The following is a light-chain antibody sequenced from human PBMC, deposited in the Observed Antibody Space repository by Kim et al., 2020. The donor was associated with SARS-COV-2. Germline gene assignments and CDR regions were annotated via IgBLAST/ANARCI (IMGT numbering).Light chain of an antibody. J-gene: IGLJ2*01. CDR3: QAWDSSIVV. CDR2: EDT. V-gene: IGLV3-1*01. Sequence: VSPGHTVSFACSGDKLGNKYACWYQKKPGRSPVMVIYEDTKRPSGIPGRFSSSNSGNTATLTISGTQATDEADYYCQAWDSSIVVFGGGTQLTVL. CDR1: KLGNKY.